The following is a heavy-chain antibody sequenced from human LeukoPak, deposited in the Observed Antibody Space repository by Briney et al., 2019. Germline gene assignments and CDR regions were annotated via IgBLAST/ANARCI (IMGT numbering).Heavy chain of an antibody. CDR2: ISSSSSYI. Sequence: GGSLRLSCAASGFTFSSYSMNWVRQAPGKGLEWVSSISSSSSYIYYADSVKGRFTISRDNAKNSLYLQMNSQRAEDTAVYYCARVRPGYSSGWFPDWGQGTLVTVSS. V-gene: IGHV3-21*01. CDR1: GFTFSSYS. J-gene: IGHJ4*02. CDR3: ARVRPGYSSGWFPD. D-gene: IGHD6-19*01.